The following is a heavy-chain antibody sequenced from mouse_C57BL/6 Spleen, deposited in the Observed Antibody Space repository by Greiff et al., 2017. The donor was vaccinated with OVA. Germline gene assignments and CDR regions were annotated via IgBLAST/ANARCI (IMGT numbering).Heavy chain of an antibody. CDR1: GYTFTSYG. J-gene: IGHJ4*01. CDR3: AAQSPITTVVATEDAMDY. V-gene: IGHV1-81*01. CDR2: IYPRSGNT. D-gene: IGHD1-1*01. Sequence: VQLVESGAELARPGASVKLSCKASGYTFTSYGISWVKQRTGQGLEWIGEIYPRSGNTYYNEKFKGKATLTADKSSSTAYMELRSLTSEDSAVYFCAAQSPITTVVATEDAMDYWGQGTSVTVSS.